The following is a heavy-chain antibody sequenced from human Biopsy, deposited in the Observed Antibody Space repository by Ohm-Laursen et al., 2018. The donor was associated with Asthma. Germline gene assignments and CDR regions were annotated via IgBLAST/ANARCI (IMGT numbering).Heavy chain of an antibody. CDR2: IDWEEDK. CDR1: GFSLSSSGAN. J-gene: IGHJ4*02. V-gene: IGHV2-70*04. Sequence: PTQTLTLTCSFSGFSLSSSGANVNWIRQPPGKALEWLARIDWEEDKFYSTSLRTRLTISKGSSEDHVVLTMTNMGPVDTATYYCTRHNDYWGPGILVTVSS. D-gene: IGHD1-14*01. CDR3: TRHNDY.